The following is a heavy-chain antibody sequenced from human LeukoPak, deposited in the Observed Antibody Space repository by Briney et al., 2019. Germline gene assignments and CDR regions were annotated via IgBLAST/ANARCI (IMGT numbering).Heavy chain of an antibody. CDR2: INHSGST. V-gene: IGHV4-34*01. D-gene: IGHD6-13*01. CDR3: ARAAAAAFDI. J-gene: IGHJ3*02. Sequence: PSETLPLTCAVYGGSFSGYYWSWIRQPPGKGLEWIGEINHSGSTNYNPSLKSRVTISVDTSKNQFSLKLSSVTAADTAVYYCARAAAAAFDIWGQGTMVTVSS. CDR1: GGSFSGYY.